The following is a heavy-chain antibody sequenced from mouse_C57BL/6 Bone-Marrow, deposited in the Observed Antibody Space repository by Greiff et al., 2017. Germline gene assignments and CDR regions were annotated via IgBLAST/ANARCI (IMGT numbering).Heavy chain of an antibody. D-gene: IGHD1-1*01. CDR1: GYTFTSYW. CDR2: IDPSDSYT. Sequence: VQLQQSGAELVRPGTSVKLSCKASGYTFTSYWMHWVKQRPGQGLEWIGVIDPSDSYTNYNQKFKGKATLTVDTSSSTAYMQLSSLTSEDSAVYYCARRPFYGSSYYFDYWGQGTTLTVSS. J-gene: IGHJ2*01. V-gene: IGHV1-59*01. CDR3: ARRPFYGSSYYFDY.